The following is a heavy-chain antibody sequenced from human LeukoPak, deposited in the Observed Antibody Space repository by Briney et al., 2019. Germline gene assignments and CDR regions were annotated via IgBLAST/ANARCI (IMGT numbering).Heavy chain of an antibody. CDR2: VKQDGSEK. Sequence: GGSLRLSCAASGFTFSNYYMSWVRQAPGKGLEWVANVKQDGSEKKYVDSVKGRFTISRDNAKSSLYSQMNSLRAEDTAVYYCARDCWGIKVMDGFDNWGQGTLVTVSS. V-gene: IGHV3-7*01. CDR3: ARDCWGIKVMDGFDN. J-gene: IGHJ4*02. D-gene: IGHD2-8*01. CDR1: GFTFSNYY.